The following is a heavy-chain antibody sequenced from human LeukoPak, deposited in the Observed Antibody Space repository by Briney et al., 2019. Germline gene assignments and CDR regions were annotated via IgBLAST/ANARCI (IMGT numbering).Heavy chain of an antibody. CDR3: ARDGSAASDY. V-gene: IGHV3-11*05. J-gene: IGHJ4*02. D-gene: IGHD6-25*01. CDR2: ISTSSSYT. Sequence: PGGSLRLSCAASGFDFSDYYMSWFRQAPGKGLEWISYISTSSSYTNYAESVKGRFTISRDNAKSSLYLQMNSLRDDDTAIYYCARDGSAASDYWGQGALVTVSS. CDR1: GFDFSDYY.